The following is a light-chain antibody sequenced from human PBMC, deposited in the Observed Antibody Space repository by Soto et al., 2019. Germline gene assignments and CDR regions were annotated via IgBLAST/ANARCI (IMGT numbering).Light chain of an antibody. CDR1: QAIRSD. CDR3: LQDYNYPRT. CDR2: AAS. Sequence: AVQMTQSPSSLSASVGDRVTITCRASQAIRSDLGWYQMKPGKVPKLLIYAASNLQSGVPSRFIGRGYGTDFTLTIGSLQPEDFATYYCLQDYNYPRTFGQGTKVDIK. J-gene: IGKJ1*01. V-gene: IGKV1-6*01.